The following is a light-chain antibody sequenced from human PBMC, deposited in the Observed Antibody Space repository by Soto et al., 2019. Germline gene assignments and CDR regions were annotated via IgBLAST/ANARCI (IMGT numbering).Light chain of an antibody. CDR1: QSVGNY. V-gene: IGKV3-11*01. CDR3: QQRAYWPIT. Sequence: EIVLTQSPATLSLSPGERATLSCRASQSVGNYLDWYQQKPGQAPRLLIYDSYNRATGIPARCSGSGSGTDVARTFSRLEPEDFALYYCQQRAYWPITFGPGTKVDI. J-gene: IGKJ3*01. CDR2: DSY.